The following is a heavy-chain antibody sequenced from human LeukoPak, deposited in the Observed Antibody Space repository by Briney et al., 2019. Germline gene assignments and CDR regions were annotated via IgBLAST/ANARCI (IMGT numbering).Heavy chain of an antibody. CDR2: IYNEGST. CDR3: AKNVLLWFGESTDY. CDR1: GFSVSSNY. Sequence: GGSLRLSCAASGFSVSSNYMSWVRQAPEKGLEWVSIIYNEGSTYYADSVKGRFTISRDNSKNTLYLQMNSLRAEDTAVYYCAKNVLLWFGESTDYWGQGTLVTVSS. V-gene: IGHV3-53*01. D-gene: IGHD3-10*01. J-gene: IGHJ4*02.